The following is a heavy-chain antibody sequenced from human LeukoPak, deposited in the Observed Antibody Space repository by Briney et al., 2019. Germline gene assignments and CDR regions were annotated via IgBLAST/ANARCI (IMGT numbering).Heavy chain of an antibody. Sequence: SETLSLTCNVSGGSISSYHWGWIRQPPGKGLEWIGYIYYSGSSNYNPSLKSRVTISVDTSKNQFSLKLSSVTAADTAVYYCARVPRSYYYYYYMDVWGKGTTVTVSS. CDR3: ARVPRSYYYYYYMDV. CDR2: IYYSGSS. J-gene: IGHJ6*03. V-gene: IGHV4-59*01. CDR1: GGSISSYH.